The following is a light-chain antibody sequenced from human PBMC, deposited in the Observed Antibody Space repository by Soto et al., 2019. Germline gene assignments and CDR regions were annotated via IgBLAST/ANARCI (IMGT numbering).Light chain of an antibody. J-gene: IGKJ1*01. Sequence: DIVMTQSPDSLAVSLGERATINCKSSQSVLYSSNTKNYLAWYQQKPGQPPKLLIYWASTRESGVPDRFSGSGSGTDFTLTISRLQAEDVAVYYCQQYYTTRTFGQGTKVEIK. V-gene: IGKV4-1*01. CDR1: QSVLYSSNTKNY. CDR3: QQYYTTRT. CDR2: WAS.